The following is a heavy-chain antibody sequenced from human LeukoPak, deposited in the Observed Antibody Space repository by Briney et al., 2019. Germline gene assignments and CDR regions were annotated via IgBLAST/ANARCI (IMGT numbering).Heavy chain of an antibody. J-gene: IGHJ4*02. V-gene: IGHV4-4*09. CDR3: ARHLLTAGSIE. CDR2: IYSSGST. D-gene: IGHD3-9*01. CDR1: GGSINGYY. Sequence: PSETLSLTCTVSGGSINGYYFSWIRQPPGRGLEWIGHIYSSGSTSYNPSLKSRVTISADTSRMEISLKLWSVTAADTAVYFCARHLLTAGSIEWGQGTLVTVSS.